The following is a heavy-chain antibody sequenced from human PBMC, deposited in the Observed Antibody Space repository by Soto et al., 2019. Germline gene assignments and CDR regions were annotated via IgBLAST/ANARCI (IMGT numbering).Heavy chain of an antibody. Sequence: GGSLRLSCAFSGFTFSSCAMGWVRQAPGKGLEWVSDIIDSGGSTYYADSVKGRFTISGDNSKSTLYLQMNSLRAEDTALYYCAKGRSYYYYGVDVWGQGTTVTVSS. V-gene: IGHV3-23*01. CDR2: IIDSGGST. CDR1: GFTFSSCA. CDR3: AKGRSYYYYGVDV. J-gene: IGHJ6*02.